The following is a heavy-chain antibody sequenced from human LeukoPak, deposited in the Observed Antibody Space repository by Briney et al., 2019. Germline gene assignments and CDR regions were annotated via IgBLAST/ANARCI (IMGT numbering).Heavy chain of an antibody. CDR1: GGSISSSSYY. CDR3: AGHLSYCYCSGAGPRGLDY. Sequence: SETLSLTCTVSGGSISSSSYYWGWIRQPPGKGLEWIGSIYYSGSTYYNPSLNSRVTISVDTSKNQFSLKLISVTAADTAGYYCAGHLSYCYCSGAGPRGLDYWGQGTLVTVSS. J-gene: IGHJ4*02. D-gene: IGHD3-10*01. V-gene: IGHV4-39*01. CDR2: IYYSGST.